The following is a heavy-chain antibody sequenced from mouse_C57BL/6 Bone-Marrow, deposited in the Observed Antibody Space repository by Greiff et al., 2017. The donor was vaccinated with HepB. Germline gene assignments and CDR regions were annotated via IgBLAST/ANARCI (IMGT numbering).Heavy chain of an antibody. CDR3: AREGYHPDYFDY. Sequence: QVQLQQPGAELVMPGASVKLSCKASGYTFTSYWMHWVKQRPGQGLEWIGEIDPSDSYTNYNQKFTGKSTLTVDKSSSTAYRQLSSRTSEDSAVYYCAREGYHPDYFDYWGQGTTLTVAS. CDR1: GYTFTSYW. CDR2: IDPSDSYT. V-gene: IGHV1-69*01. J-gene: IGHJ2*01.